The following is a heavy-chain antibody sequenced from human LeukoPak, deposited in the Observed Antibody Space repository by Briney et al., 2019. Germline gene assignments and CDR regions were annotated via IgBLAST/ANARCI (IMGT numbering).Heavy chain of an antibody. J-gene: IGHJ5*02. V-gene: IGHV3-21*01. Sequence: KPGGSLRLSCAASGFTFSSYSMNWVRQAPGKGLEWVSSISSSSSYIYYADSVKGRFTISRDNAKNSLYLQMNSLRDEDTAVYYCARDYYDSSGYYNWFDPWGQGTLVTVSS. CDR3: ARDYYDSSGYYNWFDP. D-gene: IGHD3-22*01. CDR2: ISSSSSYI. CDR1: GFTFSSYS.